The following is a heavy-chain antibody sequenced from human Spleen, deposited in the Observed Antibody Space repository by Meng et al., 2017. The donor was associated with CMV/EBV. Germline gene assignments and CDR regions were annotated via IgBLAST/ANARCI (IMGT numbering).Heavy chain of an antibody. Sequence: PTCTFSGGSISSDGYYWSWIRQPPGKGLEWIEYIYYSGSTYYNPSLKSRVTISVDTAKNQFSLKLSSVTAADTAVYYCARDKTFDYWGQGTLVTVSS. V-gene: IGHV4-30-4*08. CDR3: ARDKTFDY. CDR1: GGSISSDGYY. CDR2: IYYSGST. J-gene: IGHJ4*02.